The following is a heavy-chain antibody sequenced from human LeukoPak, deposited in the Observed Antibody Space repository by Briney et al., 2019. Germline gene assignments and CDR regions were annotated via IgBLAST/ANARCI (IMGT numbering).Heavy chain of an antibody. V-gene: IGHV3-30*02. D-gene: IGHD1-26*01. Sequence: GGSLRLSCAASGFTFSSYGMHWVRQAPGKRLEWVAFIRYDGSNKYYADSVKGRFTISRDNSKNTLYLQMNSLRAEDTAVYYCARASQWELPRYYFDYWGQGTLVTVSS. CDR1: GFTFSSYG. J-gene: IGHJ4*02. CDR3: ARASQWELPRYYFDY. CDR2: IRYDGSNK.